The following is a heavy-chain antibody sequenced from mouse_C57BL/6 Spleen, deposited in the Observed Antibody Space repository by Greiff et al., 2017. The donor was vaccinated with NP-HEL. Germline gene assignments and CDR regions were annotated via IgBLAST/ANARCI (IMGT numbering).Heavy chain of an antibody. V-gene: IGHV1-82*01. Sequence: QVQLQQSGPELVKPGASVKISCKASGYAFSSSWMNWVKQRPGKGLEWIGRIYPGDGDTNYNGKFKGKATLTADKSYSKAYMQLSSLTSEDSAVYFCARSTRLGGGGFDYWGQGTTLTVSS. CDR2: IYPGDGDT. CDR3: ARSTRLGGGGFDY. D-gene: IGHD1-2*01. J-gene: IGHJ2*01. CDR1: GYAFSSSW.